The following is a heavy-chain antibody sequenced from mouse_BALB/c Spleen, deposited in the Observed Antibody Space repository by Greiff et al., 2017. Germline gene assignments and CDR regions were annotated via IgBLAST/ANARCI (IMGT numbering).Heavy chain of an antibody. CDR2: INPSTGYT. CDR1: GYTFTSYW. J-gene: IGHJ4*01. V-gene: IGHV1-7*01. CDR3: ARSPMDY. Sequence: QVQLKQSGAELAKPGASVKMSCKASGYTFTSYWMHWVKQRPGQGLEWIGYINPSTGYTEYNQKFKDKATLTADKSSSTAYMQLSSLTSEDSAVYYCARSPMDYWGQGTSVTVSS.